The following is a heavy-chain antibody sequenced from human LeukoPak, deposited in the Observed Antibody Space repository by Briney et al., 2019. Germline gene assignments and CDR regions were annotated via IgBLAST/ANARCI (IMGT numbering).Heavy chain of an antibody. V-gene: IGHV4-39*01. CDR1: GGSISSSSYY. CDR2: IYYSGST. J-gene: IGHJ5*02. CDR3: ARHVKGYDILTGYYLGWFDP. D-gene: IGHD3-9*01. Sequence: SETLSLTCAVSGGSISSSSYYWGWIRQPPGKGLEWIGTIYYSGSTYHNPSLKSRVTISVDTSKNQFSLKLSSVTAADMAVYHCARHVKGYDILTGYYLGWFDPWGQGTLVTVSS.